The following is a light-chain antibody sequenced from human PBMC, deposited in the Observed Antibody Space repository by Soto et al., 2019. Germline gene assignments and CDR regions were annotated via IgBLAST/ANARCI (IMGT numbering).Light chain of an antibody. CDR3: QQTYSTPGT. CDR2: AAS. Sequence: DIQMTQSPSPLSASVGDSVTITCRASQTIKTYLNWYRHKPGEAPKLLIYAASRLQTGVPSRFSGSGSGTFFTLSISSLQPEDFAPYYCQQTYSTPGTFGQGTKVEV. CDR1: QTIKTY. J-gene: IGKJ1*01. V-gene: IGKV1-39*01.